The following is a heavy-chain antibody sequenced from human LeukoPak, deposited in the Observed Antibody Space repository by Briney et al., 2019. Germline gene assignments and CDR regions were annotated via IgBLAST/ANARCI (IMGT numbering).Heavy chain of an antibody. D-gene: IGHD3-16*01. V-gene: IGHV1-18*01. CDR2: ISAYNGNT. Sequence: ASVKVSCKASGYTFTSYGISWVRQAPGQGLEWMGWISAYNGNTNYAQKLQGRVTMTTDTSTSTAYMELRSLRSDVTAVYYGASPRRKGGAELDYWGQGTLVTVSS. CDR3: ASPRRKGGAELDY. J-gene: IGHJ4*02. CDR1: GYTFTSYG.